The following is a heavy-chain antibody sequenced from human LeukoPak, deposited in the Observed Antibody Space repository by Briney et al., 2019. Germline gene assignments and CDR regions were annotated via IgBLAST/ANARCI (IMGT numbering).Heavy chain of an antibody. CDR3: ARGRTTKYCSSTSCSYYYYGMDV. CDR2: INWNGGST. J-gene: IGHJ6*02. Sequence: GALRLSCAASGFTFDDYGMSWVRQAPGKGLEWVSGINWNGGSTGYGDPVKGRFPIPRDNAKNSLYLQMNSLRAEDTALYHCARGRTTKYCSSTSCSYYYYGMDVWGQGTTVTVSS. CDR1: GFTFDDYG. D-gene: IGHD2-2*01. V-gene: IGHV3-20*01.